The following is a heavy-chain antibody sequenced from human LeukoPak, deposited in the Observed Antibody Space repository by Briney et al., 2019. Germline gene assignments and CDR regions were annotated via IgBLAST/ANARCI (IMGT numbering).Heavy chain of an antibody. D-gene: IGHD6-13*01. Sequence: SETLSLTCTVSGGSISSYYWSWIRQPAGKGLEWIGRIYTSGSTNYNPSLKSRVTMSVDTSKNQFSLKLSSVTAADTAVYYCAREEIGYSSSWSPIYYYYYYMDVWGKGTTVTISS. V-gene: IGHV4-4*07. CDR2: IYTSGST. CDR3: AREEIGYSSSWSPIYYYYYYMDV. CDR1: GGSISSYY. J-gene: IGHJ6*03.